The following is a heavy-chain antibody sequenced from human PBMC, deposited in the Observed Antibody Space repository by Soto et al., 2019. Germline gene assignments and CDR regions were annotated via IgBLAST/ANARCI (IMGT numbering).Heavy chain of an antibody. Sequence: SVKVSCKISGGTFSRYSVSWVRQAPGQGLEWMGGIVPIFGTRNYAQKFQDRVTITTDESATTAHMELSNLRSEDTAVYYCARPYEGGYSSNHHYYYALDVWGQGTAVTVSS. D-gene: IGHD3-22*01. CDR2: IVPIFGTR. J-gene: IGHJ6*02. V-gene: IGHV1-69*05. CDR3: ARPYEGGYSSNHHYYYALDV. CDR1: GGTFSRYS.